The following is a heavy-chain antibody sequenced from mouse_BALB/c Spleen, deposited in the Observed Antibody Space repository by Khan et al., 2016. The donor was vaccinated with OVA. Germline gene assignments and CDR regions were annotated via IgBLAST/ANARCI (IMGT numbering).Heavy chain of an antibody. CDR3: AREGWFAY. Sequence: VQLQESGAELMKPGATVKISCKATGYTFSTYWMEWVKQRPGHGLEWIGEILPGSGDTKYNENFNDKASFTADTSSNTAYMQLSSLTSEDSAVYFCAREGWFAYWGQGTLVTVAA. CDR1: GYTFSTYW. CDR2: ILPGSGDT. V-gene: IGHV1-9*01. J-gene: IGHJ3*01.